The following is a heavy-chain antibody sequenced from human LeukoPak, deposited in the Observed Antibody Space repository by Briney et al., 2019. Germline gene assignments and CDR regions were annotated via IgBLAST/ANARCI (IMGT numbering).Heavy chain of an antibody. Sequence: ASVKVSCKASGYTFTGYYMHWVRQAPGQGLEWMEWINPNSGGTNYAQKFQGWVTMTRDTSISTAYMELSRLRSDDTAVYYCARAGSGWYEANLDYWGQGTLVTVSS. V-gene: IGHV1-2*04. CDR3: ARAGSGWYEANLDY. D-gene: IGHD6-19*01. J-gene: IGHJ4*02. CDR2: INPNSGGT. CDR1: GYTFTGYY.